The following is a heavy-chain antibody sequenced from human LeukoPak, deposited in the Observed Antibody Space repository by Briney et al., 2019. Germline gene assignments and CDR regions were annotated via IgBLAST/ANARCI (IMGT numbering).Heavy chain of an antibody. Sequence: GGSLRLSCAASGFTFSSYAMSWVRQAPGKGLVWVSAISGSGGSTHYVDSVKGRFTISRDNSKNTLYLQMNSLRAEDTAVYYCARDGPVPYYDFWSGYYSGDMVVWGKGTTVTVSS. J-gene: IGHJ6*04. CDR3: ARDGPVPYYDFWSGYYSGDMVV. V-gene: IGHV3-23*01. CDR2: ISGSGGST. CDR1: GFTFSSYA. D-gene: IGHD3-3*01.